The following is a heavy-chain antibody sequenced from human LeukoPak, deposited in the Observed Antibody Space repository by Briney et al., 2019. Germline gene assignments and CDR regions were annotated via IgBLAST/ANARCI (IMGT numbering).Heavy chain of an antibody. V-gene: IGHV3-23*01. D-gene: IGHD2-21*02. CDR3: AKDRNIVVVTAIFDY. J-gene: IGHJ4*02. CDR2: ISGSGGST. CDR1: GFTFSSYA. Sequence: GGSLRLSCAASGFTFSSYAMSWVRQAPGKGLEWVSAISGSGGSTYYADSVKGRFTISSDNSKNTLYLQMNSLRAEDTAVYYCAKDRNIVVVTAIFDYWGQGTLVTVSS.